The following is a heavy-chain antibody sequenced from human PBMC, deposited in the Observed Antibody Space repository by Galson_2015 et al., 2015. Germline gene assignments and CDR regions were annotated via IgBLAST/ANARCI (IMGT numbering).Heavy chain of an antibody. CDR1: GFTFSSYG. Sequence: SLRLSCAASGFTFSSYGMHWVRQAPGKGLEWVGFIRSKAYGGTTEYAASVKSRFTISRNDSKSIAYLQMNSLKTEDTAVDYCTRTVLHDRRYYLPPPYYYYYMDVWGKGTTVTVSS. CDR3: TRTVLHDRRYYLPPPYYYYYMDV. J-gene: IGHJ6*03. D-gene: IGHD2/OR15-2a*01. V-gene: IGHV3-49*04. CDR2: IRSKAYGGTT.